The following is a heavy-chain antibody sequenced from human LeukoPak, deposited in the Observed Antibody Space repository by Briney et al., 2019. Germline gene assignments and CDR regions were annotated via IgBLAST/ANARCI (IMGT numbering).Heavy chain of an antibody. V-gene: IGHV3-33*08. CDR2: IWYDGSNK. CDR1: GFTFSSYS. J-gene: IGHJ1*01. CDR3: ARGYGSPEYFQH. D-gene: IGHD3-10*01. Sequence: GGSLRLSCAASGFTFSSYSMNWVRQAPGKGLEWVAVIWYDGSNKYYADSVKGRFTISRDNSKNTLYLQMNSLRAEDTAVYYCARGYGSPEYFQHWGQGTLVTVSS.